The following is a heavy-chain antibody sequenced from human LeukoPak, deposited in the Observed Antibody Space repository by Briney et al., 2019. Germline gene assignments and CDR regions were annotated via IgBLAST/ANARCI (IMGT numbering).Heavy chain of an antibody. J-gene: IGHJ4*02. Sequence: GGSLRLSCAASGFTFSSYSMNWVRQAPGKGLEWVSSISSSSSYIYYADSVKGRFTISRDNAKNSLYLQMNSLRAEDTAVYYCARDLGGYDFDYWGQGTLVTVSS. CDR1: GFTFSSYS. D-gene: IGHD5-12*01. CDR3: ARDLGGYDFDY. V-gene: IGHV3-21*01. CDR2: ISSSSSYI.